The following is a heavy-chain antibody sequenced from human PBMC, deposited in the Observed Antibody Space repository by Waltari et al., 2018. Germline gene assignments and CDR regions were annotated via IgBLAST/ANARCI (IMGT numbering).Heavy chain of an antibody. CDR2: ISSSSNYI. CDR3: ARDSSILDY. CDR1: GFTFSSHS. D-gene: IGHD3-3*02. V-gene: IGHV3-21*01. Sequence: EVQLVESGGGLVRPGGSLRLPCPPSGFTFSSHSMNWVRQAPGKGLEWVSSISSSSNYIYYADSVKGRFTISRDNAKNSLYLQMNSLRADDTAVYYCARDSSILDYWGQGTLVTVSS. J-gene: IGHJ4*02.